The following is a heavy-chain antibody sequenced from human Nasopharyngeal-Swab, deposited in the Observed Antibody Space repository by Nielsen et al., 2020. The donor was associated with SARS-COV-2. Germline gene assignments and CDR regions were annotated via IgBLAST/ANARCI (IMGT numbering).Heavy chain of an antibody. V-gene: IGHV3-21*01. CDR3: ARGQPYYDFWSGYSYYYYYGMDV. CDR2: ISSSSSYI. J-gene: IGHJ6*02. D-gene: IGHD3-3*01. Sequence: WICQPPGKGLEWVSSISSSSSYIYYADSVKGRFTISRDNAKNSLYLQMNSLRAEDTAVYYCARGQPYYDFWSGYSYYYYYGMDVWGQGTTVTVSS.